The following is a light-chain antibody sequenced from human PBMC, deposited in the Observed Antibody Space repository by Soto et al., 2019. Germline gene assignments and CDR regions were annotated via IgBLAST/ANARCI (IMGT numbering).Light chain of an antibody. Sequence: TQSPVTLSVSSGEGATLSCRASYNVNSNLAWYQQKPGQAPRLLISRASSRATGIPDRFSGSGSGTDFTLTISRLEPEDFAVYYCQQYGSSTWTFGQGTKVDI. V-gene: IGKV3-20*01. CDR2: RAS. CDR1: YNVNSN. CDR3: QQYGSSTWT. J-gene: IGKJ1*01.